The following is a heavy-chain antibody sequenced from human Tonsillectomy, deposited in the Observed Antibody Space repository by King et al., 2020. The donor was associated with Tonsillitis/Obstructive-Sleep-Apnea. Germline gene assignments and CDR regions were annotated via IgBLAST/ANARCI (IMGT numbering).Heavy chain of an antibody. Sequence: LVESGGGLVQPGGSLRLSCAASGFTFSSYWMSWVRQAPGKGLEWVANIKQDGSEKNYVDSVKGRITISRDNAKNSLYLQMNSLRAEDTAVYYCASPPYCSSTSCLLMDVWGKGTTVTVSS. D-gene: IGHD2-2*01. V-gene: IGHV3-7*01. J-gene: IGHJ6*04. CDR1: GFTFSSYW. CDR2: IKQDGSEK. CDR3: ASPPYCSSTSCLLMDV.